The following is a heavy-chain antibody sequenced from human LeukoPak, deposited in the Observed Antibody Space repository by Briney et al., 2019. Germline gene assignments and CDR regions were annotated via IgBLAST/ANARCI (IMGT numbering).Heavy chain of an antibody. CDR3: ARGSPAGFWSGYNTDGFDY. J-gene: IGHJ4*02. CDR2: INPSGGST. V-gene: IGHV1-46*01. CDR1: GYTFTSYY. D-gene: IGHD3-3*01. Sequence: ASVKVSCKASGYTFTSYYMHWVRQAPGQGLEWMGIINPSGGSTSYAQKFQGRVTMTRDTSTSTVYMELSSLRSEDTAVYYCARGSPAGFWSGYNTDGFDYWGQGTLDTVSS.